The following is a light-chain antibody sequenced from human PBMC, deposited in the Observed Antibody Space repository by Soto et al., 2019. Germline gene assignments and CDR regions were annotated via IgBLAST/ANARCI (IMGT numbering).Light chain of an antibody. Sequence: EVVVTQSPATFSVSPGERATLSCRASQSVSSNLACYQQKPGQAPRLLIYGASTRATGIPARFSGSGSGTEFTLTISSLQSEDFAVYYCHQYDNWPKTFGQGTRLEIK. CDR3: HQYDNWPKT. CDR2: GAS. CDR1: QSVSSN. J-gene: IGKJ5*01. V-gene: IGKV3-15*01.